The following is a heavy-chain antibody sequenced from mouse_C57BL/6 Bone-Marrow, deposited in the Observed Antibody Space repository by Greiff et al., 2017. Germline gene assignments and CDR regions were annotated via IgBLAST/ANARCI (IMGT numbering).Heavy chain of an antibody. J-gene: IGHJ1*03. CDR1: GFTFSDYG. CDR3: ARDYYDYSWYFDV. Sequence: DVKLVESGGGLVKPGGSLKLSCAASGFTFSDYGMHWVRQAPEKGLEWVAYISSGSSTIYYADTVKGRFTISRDNAKNTLFLQMTSLRSEDTAMYYCARDYYDYSWYFDVWGTGTTVTVSS. V-gene: IGHV5-17*01. CDR2: ISSGSSTI. D-gene: IGHD2-4*01.